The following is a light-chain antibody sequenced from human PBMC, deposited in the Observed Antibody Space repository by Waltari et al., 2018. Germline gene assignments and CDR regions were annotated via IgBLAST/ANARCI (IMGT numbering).Light chain of an antibody. V-gene: IGLV3-21*02. CDR1: EFETNL. Sequence: SYILTQPPSVSVAPGQTARISCGGSEFETNLFHCYHQNPGQAPKLVVYDATDRPSGVPERFSGSTSGYTATLTISRVEAGDEADYFCQVWDSNGDHVVFGGGTKLTVL. CDR2: DAT. J-gene: IGLJ2*01. CDR3: QVWDSNGDHVV.